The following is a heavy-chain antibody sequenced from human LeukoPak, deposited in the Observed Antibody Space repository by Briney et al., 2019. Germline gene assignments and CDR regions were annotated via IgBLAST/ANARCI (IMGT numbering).Heavy chain of an antibody. CDR2: INHSGST. CDR1: GGSFSGYY. Sequence: SETLSLTCAVYGGSFSGYYWSWIRQPPGKGLEWIGEINHSGSTNYNPSLKSRVTISVDTSKNQFPLKLSSVTAADTAVYYCARGGEYDSSGYFPNFDYWGQGTLVTVSS. V-gene: IGHV4-34*01. J-gene: IGHJ4*02. D-gene: IGHD3-22*01. CDR3: ARGGEYDSSGYFPNFDY.